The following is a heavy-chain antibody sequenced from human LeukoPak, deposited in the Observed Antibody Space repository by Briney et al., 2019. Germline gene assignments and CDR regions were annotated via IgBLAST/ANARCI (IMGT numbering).Heavy chain of an antibody. Sequence: SETLSLTCTVSGGSISSYYWSWIRQPPGKGLEWIGYIYYSGSTNYNPSLKSRVTISVDTSKNQLSLKLSSVTAADTAVYYCARAVGAGGMTLDYWGQGTLVTVSS. V-gene: IGHV4-59*01. D-gene: IGHD1-26*01. CDR3: ARAVGAGGMTLDY. CDR2: IYYSGST. CDR1: GGSISSYY. J-gene: IGHJ4*02.